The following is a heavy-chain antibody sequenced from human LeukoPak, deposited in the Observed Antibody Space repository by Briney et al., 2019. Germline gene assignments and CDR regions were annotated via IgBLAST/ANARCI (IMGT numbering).Heavy chain of an antibody. J-gene: IGHJ4*02. V-gene: IGHV3-30*02. CDR1: GFTFSSSG. CDR2: ISYDGSNR. Sequence: GGSLRLSCAASGFTFSSSGMHWVRQAPGKGLEWVAFISYDGSNRYYADSVKGRFTISRDNSKNTLYLQMNSLRAEDTAVYYCAKETRGSYSDYWGQGTLVTVSS. D-gene: IGHD5-12*01. CDR3: AKETRGSYSDY.